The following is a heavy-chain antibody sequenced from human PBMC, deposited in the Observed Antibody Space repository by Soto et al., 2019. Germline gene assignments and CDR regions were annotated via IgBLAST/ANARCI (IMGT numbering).Heavy chain of an antibody. CDR2: IIPIFGTA. J-gene: IGHJ4*02. CDR3: ARGAREPPQGGFDY. Sequence: QVQLVQSGAEVKKPGSSVKVSCKASGGTFSSYAISWVRQAPGQGLEWMGGIIPIFGTANYAQKFQGRVTITADESTSTAYSELSSLRSEDTAVYYCARGAREPPQGGFDYWGQGTLVTVSS. CDR1: GGTFSSYA. D-gene: IGHD1-26*01. V-gene: IGHV1-69*01.